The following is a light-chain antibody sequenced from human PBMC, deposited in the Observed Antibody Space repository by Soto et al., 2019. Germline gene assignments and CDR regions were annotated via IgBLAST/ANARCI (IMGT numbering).Light chain of an antibody. CDR1: QSISSS. J-gene: IGKJ1*01. CDR2: KAS. V-gene: IGKV1-5*03. CDR3: QSYNGYWT. Sequence: DFQMTQSPSTLSPSVGDRVTITCRASQSISSSLAWYQQKPGKAPKVLIYKASSLEGGVPSRFSGSGSGTEFTLTISSLQPDDFASYYCQSYNGYWTFGQGTKVDIK.